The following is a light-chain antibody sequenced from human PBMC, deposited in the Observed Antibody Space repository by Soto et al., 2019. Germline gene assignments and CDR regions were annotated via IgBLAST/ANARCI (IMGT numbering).Light chain of an antibody. J-gene: IGLJ1*01. Sequence: QSALTQPASVSGSPGQSITISCTGTSSDVCGYNYVSWYQQHPGKAPKLMIYEVSNRPSGVYNRFSGSKSGNTASLTISGLQAEDEADYYCRSYTSSSLYVFGAGTKLTVL. CDR1: SSDVCGYNY. V-gene: IGLV2-14*01. CDR3: RSYTSSSLYV. CDR2: EVS.